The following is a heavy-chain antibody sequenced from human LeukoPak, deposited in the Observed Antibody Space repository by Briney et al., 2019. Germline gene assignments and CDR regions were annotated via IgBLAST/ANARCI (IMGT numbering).Heavy chain of an antibody. Sequence: GGSLRLSCAASGFPFTSFAMTWVRQAPGKGLEWVSTIGGRGGSTDYADSVKGRFTISRDNSKNTLYLQMNNLRAEDTAVYYCAKDRDIILMGHGMDVWGQGTTVTVSS. V-gene: IGHV3-23*01. J-gene: IGHJ6*02. D-gene: IGHD3-10*01. CDR3: AKDRDIILMGHGMDV. CDR2: IGGRGGST. CDR1: GFPFTSFA.